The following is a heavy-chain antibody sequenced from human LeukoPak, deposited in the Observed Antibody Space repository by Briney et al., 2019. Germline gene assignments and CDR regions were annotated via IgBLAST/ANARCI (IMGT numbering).Heavy chain of an antibody. CDR1: GGSISSRPYS. J-gene: IGHJ6*03. CDR3: ARDMVRGVIAPDYYYYYMDV. Sequence: PSETLSLTCTVSGGSISSRPYSWGWIRQPPGKGLEWLGSFYYSGSTYHKPSLKSRVTISVDTSKNQFSLKLSSVTAADTAVYYCARDMVRGVIAPDYYYYYMDVWGKGTTVTISS. V-gene: IGHV4-39*07. D-gene: IGHD3-10*01. CDR2: FYYSGST.